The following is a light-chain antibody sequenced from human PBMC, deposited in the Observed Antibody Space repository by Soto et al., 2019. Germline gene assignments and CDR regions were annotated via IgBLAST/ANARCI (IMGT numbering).Light chain of an antibody. CDR2: GAS. CDR3: QFYVTSPFT. V-gene: IGKV3-20*01. CDR1: QSVSSNY. Sequence: EIVLTQSPGTLSLSPGERATLSCRASQSVSSNYLAWYQQKPGQAPRLLIYGASRRVTGIPDRISGSGSGTDFTLTISRLEPEDFAVYYCQFYVTSPFTFGPGTKVDIK. J-gene: IGKJ3*01.